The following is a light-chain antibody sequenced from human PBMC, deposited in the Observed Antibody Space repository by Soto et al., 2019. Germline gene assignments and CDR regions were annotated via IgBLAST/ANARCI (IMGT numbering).Light chain of an antibody. Sequence: EIVLTQSPGTLSLSPGERATLSCRASQSVSSYYLAWYQQKPGQAPRLLIYAASSRATGIPDRFSGGGSGTDFTLTITNLQPEDSGTYYCQHPKWAFGQGTKVDIK. CDR3: QHPKWA. CDR1: QSVSSYY. J-gene: IGKJ1*01. V-gene: IGKV3-20*01. CDR2: AAS.